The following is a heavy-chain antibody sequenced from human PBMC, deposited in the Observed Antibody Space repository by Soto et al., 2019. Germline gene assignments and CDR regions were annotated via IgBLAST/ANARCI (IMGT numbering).Heavy chain of an antibody. CDR2: INSDGSST. Sequence: GGSLRLSCAASGFTFSSYLMHWVRQAPGKGLVWVSRINSDGSSTSYADSVKGRFTISRDNAKNTLYLQMNSLRAEDTAVYYCARAAAAAGQFDPWGQGTLVTVSS. J-gene: IGHJ5*02. V-gene: IGHV3-74*01. CDR1: GFTFSSYL. CDR3: ARAAAAAGQFDP. D-gene: IGHD6-13*01.